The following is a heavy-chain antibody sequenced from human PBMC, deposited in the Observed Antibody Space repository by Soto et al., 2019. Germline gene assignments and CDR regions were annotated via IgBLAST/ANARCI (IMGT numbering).Heavy chain of an antibody. CDR1: GGSFSGYY. CDR3: ARAKDYDILTGYYIPPFDY. V-gene: IGHV4-34*01. J-gene: IGHJ4*02. CDR2: INHSGST. Sequence: SETLSLTCAVYGGSFSGYYWSWIRQPPGKGLEWIGEINHSGSTNYNPSLKSRVTISVDTSKNQFSLKLSSVTAADTAVYYCARAKDYDILTGYYIPPFDYWGQGTLVTVSS. D-gene: IGHD3-9*01.